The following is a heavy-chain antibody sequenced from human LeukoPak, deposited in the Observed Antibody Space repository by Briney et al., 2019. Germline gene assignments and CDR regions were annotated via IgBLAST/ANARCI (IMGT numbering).Heavy chain of an antibody. V-gene: IGHV4-59*06. J-gene: IGHJ4*02. Sequence: SETLSLTCTVSGGSISSYYWSWIRQHPGKGLEWIGYIHYSGSTYYTPSLKSRVTISVDTSKNQFSLKLTSVTAADTAVYYCARGTYGSGSYSIDYWGQGTLVTVSS. D-gene: IGHD3-10*01. CDR1: GGSISSYY. CDR2: IHYSGST. CDR3: ARGTYGSGSYSIDY.